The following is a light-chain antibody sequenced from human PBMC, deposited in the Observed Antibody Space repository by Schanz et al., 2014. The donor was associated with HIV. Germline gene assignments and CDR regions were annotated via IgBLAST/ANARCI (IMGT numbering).Light chain of an antibody. CDR2: QAS. CDR3: QQCVTYPYT. CDR1: QTIGRF. Sequence: DIQMTQSPSTVSASVGDRVTITCRASQTIGRFLAWYQQRPGRAPKLLVYQASILETGVPSRFSGSGSGTSFTLTITSLQPDDFATYYCQQCVTYPYTFGQGTKLDIK. V-gene: IGKV1-5*03. J-gene: IGKJ2*01.